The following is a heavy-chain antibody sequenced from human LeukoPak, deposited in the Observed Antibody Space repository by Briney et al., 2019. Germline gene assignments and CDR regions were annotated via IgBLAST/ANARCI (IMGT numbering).Heavy chain of an antibody. V-gene: IGHV1-18*04. J-gene: IGHJ4*02. D-gene: IGHD2-15*01. Sequence: ASVKVSCKASGYTFTSYGISWVRQAPGQGLEWMGWISAYNGNTNYAQKLQGRVTMTTDTSTSTAYMELRSLRSGDTAVYYCARDCSGGSCYSNFDYWGQGTLVTVSS. CDR2: ISAYNGNT. CDR3: ARDCSGGSCYSNFDY. CDR1: GYTFTSYG.